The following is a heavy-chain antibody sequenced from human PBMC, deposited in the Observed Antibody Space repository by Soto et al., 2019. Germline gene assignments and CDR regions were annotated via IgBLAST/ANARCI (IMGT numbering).Heavy chain of an antibody. V-gene: IGHV4-39*01. Sequence: QLQLQESGPGLVKPSETLSLTCTVSGGSISRSRYYWGWIRQPPGKGLEWIGSIYYSGSTYYNPSLKSRVTISVDPANNQVSLNLSSVTAADTAVYYCAMSMTTVVTPAYWGQGTLVSVS. CDR3: AMSMTTVVTPAY. D-gene: IGHD4-17*01. CDR1: GGSISRSRYY. CDR2: IYYSGST. J-gene: IGHJ4*02.